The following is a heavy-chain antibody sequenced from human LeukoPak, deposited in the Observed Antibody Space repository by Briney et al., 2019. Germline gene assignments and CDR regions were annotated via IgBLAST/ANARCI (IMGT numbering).Heavy chain of an antibody. J-gene: IGHJ4*02. CDR3: ARGRGGSYRYTGDY. V-gene: IGHV4-34*01. D-gene: IGHD3-16*02. CDR2: INHSGST. Sequence: SSETLSLTCAVYGGSFSGYYWSWIRQPPGKGLEWIGEINHSGSTNYNPSLKSRVTISVDTSKNQFSLKLGSVTAADTAVYYCARGRGGSYRYTGDYWGQRTLVTVSS. CDR1: GGSFSGYY.